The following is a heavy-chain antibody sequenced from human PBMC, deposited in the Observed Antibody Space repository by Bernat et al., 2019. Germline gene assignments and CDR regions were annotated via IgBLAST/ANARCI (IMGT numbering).Heavy chain of an antibody. J-gene: IGHJ4*02. V-gene: IGHV4-30-2*03. D-gene: IGHD1-26*01. CDR1: GGSISSGGYS. Sequence: QLQLQESGSGLVKPSQTLSLTCAVSGGSISSGGYSWSWIRQPPGKGLEWIGYIYYTGSTYYNPSLRSRVTISMDTSKNHFSLKLSSVTAADTAVYYCARQIVGAHDFWGQGTLVTVSS. CDR2: IYYTGST. CDR3: ARQIVGAHDF.